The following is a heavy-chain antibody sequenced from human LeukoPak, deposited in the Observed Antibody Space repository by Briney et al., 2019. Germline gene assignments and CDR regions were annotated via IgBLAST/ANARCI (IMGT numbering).Heavy chain of an antibody. J-gene: IGHJ6*02. V-gene: IGHV4-31*03. CDR3: ARDRIQLEGMDV. CDR1: GGSISSGGYY. CDR2: IYYSGST. D-gene: IGHD5-18*01. Sequence: SQTLSLTCTVSGGSISSGGYYWSWIRQHPGKGLEWIGYIYYSGSTYYNPSHKSRVTISVDTSKNQFSLKLSSVTAADTAVYYCARDRIQLEGMDVWGQGTTVTVSS.